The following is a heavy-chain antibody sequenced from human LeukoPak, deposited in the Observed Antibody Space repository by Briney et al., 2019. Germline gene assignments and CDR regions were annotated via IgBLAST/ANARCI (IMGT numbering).Heavy chain of an antibody. CDR2: IYSGRGI. CDR1: GFTVSSNY. D-gene: IGHD6-19*01. J-gene: IGHJ4*02. CDR3: ARDHSGWYLDY. Sequence: GGSLRLSCAASGFTVSSNYMSWVRQAPGKGLEWVSVIYSGRGIYYADSVKGRFTISRDNSKNTLYLQMNSLRAEDTAVYYCARDHSGWYLDYWGQGTLVTVSS. V-gene: IGHV3-66*02.